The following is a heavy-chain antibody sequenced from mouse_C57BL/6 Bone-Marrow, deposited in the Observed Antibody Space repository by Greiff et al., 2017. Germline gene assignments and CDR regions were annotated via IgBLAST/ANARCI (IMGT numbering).Heavy chain of an antibody. CDR1: GYTFTSYW. V-gene: IGHV1-64*01. CDR3: ARLRRVGRWYFDV. J-gene: IGHJ1*03. D-gene: IGHD2-12*01. Sequence: QVQLKQPGAELVKPGASVKLSCKASGYTFTSYWMHWVKQRPGQGLEWIGMIHPNSGSTNYNEKFKSKATLTVDKSSSTAYMQLSSLTSEDSAVYDCARLRRVGRWYFDVWGTGTTVTVSS. CDR2: IHPNSGST.